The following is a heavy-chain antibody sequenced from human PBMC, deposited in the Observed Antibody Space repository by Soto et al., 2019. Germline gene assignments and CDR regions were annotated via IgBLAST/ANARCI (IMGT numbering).Heavy chain of an antibody. D-gene: IGHD3-3*01. CDR2: ISAYNGNT. CDR1: GYTFTSYG. CDR3: ARLVDYDFWVRWFDL. J-gene: IGHJ5*02. Sequence: ASVKVSCKASGYTFTSYGISWVRQAPGQGLEWMGWISAYNGNTNYAQKLQGRVTMTTDTSTSTAYMELRSLRSDDTAVYYCARLVDYDFWVRWFDLWGQGTLVTVSS. V-gene: IGHV1-18*01.